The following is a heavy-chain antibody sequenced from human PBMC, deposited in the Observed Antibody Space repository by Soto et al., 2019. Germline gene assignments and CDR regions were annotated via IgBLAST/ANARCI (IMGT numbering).Heavy chain of an antibody. CDR3: ARGYSSGWYGWDY. J-gene: IGHJ4*02. CDR1: GYTFTGYY. CDR2: INPNSGGT. Sequence: VQPVQSGAEVKKPGASVKVSCKASGYTFTGYYMPWVRQAPGPGLEWMGWINPNSGGTNYAQKFQGRVTMTRDTSISTAYMELSRLRSDDTAVYYCARGYSSGWYGWDYWGQGTLVTVSS. D-gene: IGHD6-19*01. V-gene: IGHV1-2*02.